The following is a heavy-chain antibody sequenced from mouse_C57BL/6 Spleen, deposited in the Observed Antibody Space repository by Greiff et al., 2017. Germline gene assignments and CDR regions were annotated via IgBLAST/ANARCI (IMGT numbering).Heavy chain of an antibody. CDR2: IDPGSGST. CDR3: ARGAWLLRDFDY. J-gene: IGHJ2*01. Sequence: QVQLQQPGAELVKPGASVKMSCKASGYTFTSYWITWVKQRPGQGLEWIGDIDPGSGSTNYNEKFKSKATLTVDTSSSTDYMQLSSLTSEDSAAYYCARGAWLLRDFDYWGQGTTLTVSS. D-gene: IGHD2-3*01. V-gene: IGHV1-55*01. CDR1: GYTFTSYW.